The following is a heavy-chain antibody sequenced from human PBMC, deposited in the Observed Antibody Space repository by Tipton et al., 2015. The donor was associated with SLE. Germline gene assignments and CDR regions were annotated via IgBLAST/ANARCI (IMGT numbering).Heavy chain of an antibody. CDR3: ARDRGYCSSPSCPLFDGMDV. V-gene: IGHV3-30-3*01. CDR2: ISYDGSNK. J-gene: IGHJ6*02. CDR1: GFTFSSYA. Sequence: SLRLSCAASGFTFSSYAMHWVRQAPGKGLEWVAVISYDGSNKYYADSVKGRFTISRDNSKNTLYLQMNSLRAEDTAVYYCARDRGYCSSPSCPLFDGMDVWGQGNTGTVSS. D-gene: IGHD2-2*01.